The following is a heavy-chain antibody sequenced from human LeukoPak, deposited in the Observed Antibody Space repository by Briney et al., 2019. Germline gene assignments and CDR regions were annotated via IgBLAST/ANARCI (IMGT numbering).Heavy chain of an antibody. CDR2: VSPGGYT. J-gene: IGHJ5*02. D-gene: IGHD2-21*01. CDR3: ARIRCGRGQARCYNH. CDR1: GVSVSDYY. Sequence: PSETLSLTCAVSGVSVSDYYWSWIRQSPEKGLEWIGEVSPGGYTTYNPSLRSRVIISEDTSENQLSLNVTSVTAADTARYYCARIRCGRGQARCYNHWAQGSLVTVSS. V-gene: IGHV4-34*01.